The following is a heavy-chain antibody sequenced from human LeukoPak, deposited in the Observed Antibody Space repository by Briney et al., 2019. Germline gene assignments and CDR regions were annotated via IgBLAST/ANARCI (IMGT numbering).Heavy chain of an antibody. D-gene: IGHD5-18*01. CDR2: ISGSGGST. Sequence: AGGSLRLSCAASGFTFSSYAMSWVRQAPGKGLEWVSAISGSGGSTYYADSVKGRFTISRDNSKNTLYLQMNSLRAEDTAVYYCAKAMVTFRGGRYYFDYWGQGTLVTVSS. CDR3: AKAMVTFRGGRYYFDY. CDR1: GFTFSSYA. J-gene: IGHJ4*02. V-gene: IGHV3-23*01.